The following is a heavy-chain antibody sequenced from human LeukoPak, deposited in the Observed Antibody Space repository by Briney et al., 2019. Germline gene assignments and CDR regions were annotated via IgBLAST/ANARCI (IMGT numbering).Heavy chain of an antibody. J-gene: IGHJ4*02. CDR2: ISGSGGTT. V-gene: IGHV3-23*01. Sequence: GGSLRLSCAASGFTFSNFAMTWVRQAPGKGLEWVSTISGSGGTTYYADSVKGRVTISRDNSKNTLFLQMNSLRAEDTAIYYCAVRRYGAQGTLVTVSS. D-gene: IGHD3-9*01. CDR1: GFTFSNFA. CDR3: AVRRY.